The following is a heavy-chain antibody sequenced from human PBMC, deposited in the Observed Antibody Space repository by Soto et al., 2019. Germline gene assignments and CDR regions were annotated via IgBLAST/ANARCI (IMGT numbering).Heavy chain of an antibody. J-gene: IGHJ3*02. V-gene: IGHV4-30-2*01. CDR2: IYHSGST. Sequence: SETLSLTCAVSGGSISSGGYSWSWIRQPPGKGLEWIGYIYHSGSTYYNPSLKRRVTISVDKSRNQFSLKLKSVTAADTAVYYCATYRKFFQIWGQGTKVTVSS. CDR3: ATYRKFFQI. CDR1: GGSISSGGYS.